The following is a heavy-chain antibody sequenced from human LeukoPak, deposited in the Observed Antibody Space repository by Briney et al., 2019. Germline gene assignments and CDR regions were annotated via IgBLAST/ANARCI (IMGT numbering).Heavy chain of an antibody. Sequence: PSETLSLTCTVSGGSISSYYWSWIRQPPGKGLEWIGYTYYSGSTNYNPSLKSRVTISVDTSKNQFSLKLSSVTAADTAVYYCARVRGYVDYWGQGTLGTVSS. V-gene: IGHV4-59*01. J-gene: IGHJ4*02. CDR3: ARVRGYVDY. CDR1: GGSISSYY. CDR2: TYYSGST.